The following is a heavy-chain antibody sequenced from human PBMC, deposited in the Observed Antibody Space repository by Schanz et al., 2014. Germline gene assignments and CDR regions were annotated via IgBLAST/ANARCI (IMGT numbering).Heavy chain of an antibody. D-gene: IGHD1-26*01. CDR3: AKEGSIYWDRSVDY. CDR2: ITYDGSNT. J-gene: IGHJ4*02. V-gene: IGHV3-30*04. Sequence: QVQLVESGGGVVQPGKSLRLSCAASGFTMITYAMHWVRQPPGKGLEWVAIITYDGSNTYHADSVKGRFTISRDSSKNTLYLQMNSLRPEDTAVYYCAKEGSIYWDRSVDYWGQGTLVTVSS. CDR1: GFTMITYA.